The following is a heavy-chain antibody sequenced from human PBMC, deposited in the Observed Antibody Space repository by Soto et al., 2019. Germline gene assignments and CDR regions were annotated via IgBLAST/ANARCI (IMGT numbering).Heavy chain of an antibody. Sequence: PSETLSLTCTVSGDSITNGNYYWSWIRQPPGKGLEWIGYIYYSGSTYSNPSLNGRLTTSVDTSENQFSLKLSSVTAADTALYYCARHYYDSSAYHFVGLDYWGQGTLVTVSS. CDR2: IYYSGST. CDR3: ARHYYDSSAYHFVGLDY. D-gene: IGHD3-22*01. J-gene: IGHJ4*02. V-gene: IGHV4-30-4*01. CDR1: GDSITNGNYY.